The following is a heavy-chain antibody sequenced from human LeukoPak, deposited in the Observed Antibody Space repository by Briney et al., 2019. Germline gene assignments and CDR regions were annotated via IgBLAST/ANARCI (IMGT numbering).Heavy chain of an antibody. CDR1: GFIFSDHE. CDR2: ISMNGDVQ. Sequence: QPGGSLRLSCTASGFIFSDHEMTWVRQAPGKGLEWISYISMNGDVQLYSDSVKGRFTISRDDSENSLYLQMNGLRAEDTAVYFCARDYYGDDLWGQGTLVTVSS. J-gene: IGHJ5*02. D-gene: IGHD3-10*01. CDR3: ARDYYGDDL. V-gene: IGHV3-48*03.